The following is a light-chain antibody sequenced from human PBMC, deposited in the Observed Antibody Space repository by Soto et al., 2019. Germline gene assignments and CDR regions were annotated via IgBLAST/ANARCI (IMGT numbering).Light chain of an antibody. J-gene: IGKJ1*01. Sequence: EIVLAXSPXXXXLXXXQXXTXXXRASQTVSNRHLAWYQQKPGQAPRLLIYGASTRATGIPDRFSGSGSGTDFTLTISRLEPEDFAVYYCRQYGSSGPFGQGTKV. CDR3: RQYGSSGP. CDR2: GAS. V-gene: IGKV3-20*01. CDR1: QTVSNRH.